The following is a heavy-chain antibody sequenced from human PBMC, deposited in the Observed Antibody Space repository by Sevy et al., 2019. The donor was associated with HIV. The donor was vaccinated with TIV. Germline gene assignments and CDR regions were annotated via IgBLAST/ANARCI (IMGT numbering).Heavy chain of an antibody. D-gene: IGHD3-10*01. CDR2: MNPNSGNT. CDR1: GYTFTSYD. V-gene: IGHV1-8*03. Sequence: ASVKVSCKASGYTFTSYDINWVRQATGQGLEWMGWMNPNSGNTGYAQKFQGRVTITRNTSISTAYMELSSLSSEDTAGYYCARGPYYYGSGSYYLYYYYYYMDVWGKGTTVTVSS. J-gene: IGHJ6*03. CDR3: ARGPYYYGSGSYYLYYYYYYMDV.